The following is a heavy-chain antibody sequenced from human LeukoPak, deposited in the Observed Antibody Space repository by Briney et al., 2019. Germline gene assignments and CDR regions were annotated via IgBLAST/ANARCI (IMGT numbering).Heavy chain of an antibody. Sequence: ASVKVSCKASGYTFTSYAITWLRQAPGQGPEWMGWFSTYNGNKNYAQKFQGRVTMTADTSTSTAYMELKNLESDDTAVYYCARGSGGGEPSDYWGQGTLVTVSS. CDR3: ARGSGGGEPSDY. CDR2: FSTYNGNK. J-gene: IGHJ4*02. D-gene: IGHD2-21*01. CDR1: GYTFTSYA. V-gene: IGHV1-18*01.